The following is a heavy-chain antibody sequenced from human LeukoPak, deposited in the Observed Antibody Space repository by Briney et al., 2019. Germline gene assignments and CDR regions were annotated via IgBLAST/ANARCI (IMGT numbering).Heavy chain of an antibody. CDR1: GFTFSGYW. CDR3: ARSDGLDI. CDR2: IKQDGSEK. J-gene: IGHJ3*02. Sequence: GGSLRLSCVASGFTFSGYWMSWVRQAPGRGLEWVANIKQDGSEKYYVDSVKGRFTISRDNAKNSLYLQMDSLRAEDTAVYYCARSDGLDIWGQGTMVTVSS. V-gene: IGHV3-7*04.